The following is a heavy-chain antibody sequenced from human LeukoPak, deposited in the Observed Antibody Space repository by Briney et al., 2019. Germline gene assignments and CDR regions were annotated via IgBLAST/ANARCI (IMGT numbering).Heavy chain of an antibody. V-gene: IGHV3-7*01. CDR3: ALNTVGVQIFDC. Sequence: GGSQYFNITTSGFTCSNYWLREVSEAPGTGLTPEADIKRVESEQHYMHSVKGRFTISRDNAKNSLYLQMNSLRDEDTAVHYSALNTVGVQIFDCWGQGPLVIVS. CDR2: IKRVESEQ. CDR1: GFTCSNYW. D-gene: IGHD4-23*01. J-gene: IGHJ4*02.